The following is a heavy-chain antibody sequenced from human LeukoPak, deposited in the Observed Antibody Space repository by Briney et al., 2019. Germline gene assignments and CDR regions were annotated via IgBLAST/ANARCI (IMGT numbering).Heavy chain of an antibody. V-gene: IGHV5-51*01. CDR3: ARSGRYFDWSATSGMDV. CDR1: GYSFTSYW. Sequence: GESLKISCTGSGYSFTSYWIAWVRQMPGKGLEWMGIIYPGDSDTRYSPSFQGQVTISADKSISTAYLQWSSLKASDTAMYYCARSGRYFDWSATSGMDVWGQGTTVTVSS. D-gene: IGHD3-9*01. J-gene: IGHJ6*02. CDR2: IYPGDSDT.